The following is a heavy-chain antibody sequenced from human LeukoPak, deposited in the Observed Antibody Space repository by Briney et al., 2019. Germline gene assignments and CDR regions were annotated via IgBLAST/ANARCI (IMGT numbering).Heavy chain of an antibody. CDR1: GFTFSSYA. D-gene: IGHD3-16*01. CDR2: IGGRGGST. Sequence: GGSLRLSCAASGFTFSSYAMSWVRQAPGKGLEWVSAIGGRGGSTYYADSLGGRFTISRDNSKDMVYLQMNSLKVEDTATYYCGKEGGAWGQGTKVTVSS. V-gene: IGHV3-23*01. J-gene: IGHJ5*02. CDR3: GKEGGA.